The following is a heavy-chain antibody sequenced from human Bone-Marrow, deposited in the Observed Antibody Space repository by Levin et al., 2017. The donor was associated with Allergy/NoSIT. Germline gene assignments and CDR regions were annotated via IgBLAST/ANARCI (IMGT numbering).Heavy chain of an antibody. D-gene: IGHD4-17*01. CDR2: INWNSGLI. J-gene: IGHJ2*01. V-gene: IGHV3-9*01. CDR3: ARATDYGVYTTRWYFDL. CDR1: GFTFDDYA. Sequence: PGGSLRLSCTASGFTFDDYAMEWIRQAPGKGLEWVSGINWNSGLIGYADSVKGRFTISRDNTKNSLFLEMNSLRPEDTALYFCARATDYGVYTTRWYFDLWGRGTLITVSS.